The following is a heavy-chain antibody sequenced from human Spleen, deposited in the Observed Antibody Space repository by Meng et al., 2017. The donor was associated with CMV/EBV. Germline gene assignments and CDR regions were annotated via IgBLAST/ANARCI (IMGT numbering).Heavy chain of an antibody. V-gene: IGHV3-23*03. D-gene: IGHD3-16*02. CDR3: ARGYDYLWGSYRPLDY. CDR2: IYSGGSST. CDR1: GFTFSSYA. J-gene: IGHJ4*02. Sequence: GGSLRLSCAASGFTFSSYAMSWVRQAPGKGLEWVSVIYSGGSSTYYADSVKGRFTISRDNSKNTLYLQMGTLRPEDTAVYYCARGYDYLWGSYRPLDYWGQGTQVTVSS.